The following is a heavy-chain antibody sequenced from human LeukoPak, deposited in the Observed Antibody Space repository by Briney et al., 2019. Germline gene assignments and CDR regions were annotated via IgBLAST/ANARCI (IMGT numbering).Heavy chain of an antibody. Sequence: GGSLRLSCSASGFTFSAYWMTWVRQAPGKGLEWVGRIKSKTDGGTIDYAAPVKGRFTISRDDSKNTLYLQMKSLRTEDTAVYYCTTDRGMTTMSIFGYWGQGTLVTVSS. J-gene: IGHJ4*02. CDR3: TTDRGMTTMSIFGY. CDR2: IKSKTDGGTI. CDR1: GFTFSAYW. D-gene: IGHD5-24*01. V-gene: IGHV3-15*01.